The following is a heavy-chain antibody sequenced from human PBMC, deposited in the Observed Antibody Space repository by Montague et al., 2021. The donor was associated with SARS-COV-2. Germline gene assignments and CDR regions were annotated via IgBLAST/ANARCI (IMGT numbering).Heavy chain of an antibody. V-gene: IGHV4-31*03. CDR3: ARNRGCGSRVAGYIDL. J-gene: IGHJ2*01. CDR1: GGSISGDNYY. Sequence: TLSLTCTVSGGSISGDNYYWTWIRQHPGKGLEWIGYIYYTGSTYYNPSLKSRLRTSLDTSKNQFSLKLTSVTDADTAIYYCARNRGCGSRVAGYIDLWGRGTLVTVSS. D-gene: IGHD2-15*01. CDR2: IYYTGST.